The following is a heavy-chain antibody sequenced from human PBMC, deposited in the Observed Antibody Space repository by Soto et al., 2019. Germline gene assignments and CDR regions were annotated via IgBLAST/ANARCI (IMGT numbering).Heavy chain of an antibody. D-gene: IGHD3-22*01. CDR1: GGSISSYY. Sequence: SETLSLTCTVSGGSISSYYWSWIRQPPGKGLEWIGYIYYSGSTNYNPSLKSRVTISVDTSKNQFSLKLSSVTAADAAVYYCASYDSGGSFDYWGKGTLVTVSS. J-gene: IGHJ4*02. CDR2: IYYSGST. CDR3: ASYDSGGSFDY. V-gene: IGHV4-59*01.